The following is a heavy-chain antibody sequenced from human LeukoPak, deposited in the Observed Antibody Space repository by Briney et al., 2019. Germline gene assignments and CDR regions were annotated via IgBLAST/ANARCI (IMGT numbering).Heavy chain of an antibody. CDR2: VSHSGST. D-gene: IGHD2-15*01. CDR1: GGSVSNTNYY. CDR3: ARIPYCSGGSCYSRPHYFDY. Sequence: SETLSLTCTVSGGSVSNTNYYWAWIRQPPGKGLEWIGSVSHSGSTYYNPSLKSRVSTSVDTSKNQFSLKLSSVTAADTAVYYCARIPYCSGGSCYSRPHYFDYWGQGTLVTVSS. V-gene: IGHV4-39*01. J-gene: IGHJ4*02.